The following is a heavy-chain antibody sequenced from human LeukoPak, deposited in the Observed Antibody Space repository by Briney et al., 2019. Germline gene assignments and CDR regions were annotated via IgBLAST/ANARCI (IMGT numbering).Heavy chain of an antibody. CDR1: GESISGFY. Sequence: SETLSLTCTVSGESISGFYWTWIRQPPGKGLEWIGYIYYSGSTNYNPSLKSRVTIAVDTSKHQFSLRLSSVTAADTAVYYCARHRSGWLQSSFDYWGQGTLVTVSS. J-gene: IGHJ4*02. CDR3: ARHRSGWLQSSFDY. D-gene: IGHD5-24*01. CDR2: IYYSGST. V-gene: IGHV4-59*08.